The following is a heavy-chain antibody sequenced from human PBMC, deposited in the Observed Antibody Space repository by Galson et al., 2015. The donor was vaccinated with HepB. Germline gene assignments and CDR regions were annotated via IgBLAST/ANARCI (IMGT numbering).Heavy chain of an antibody. D-gene: IGHD3-3*01. CDR3: ARDSRATFGEPNWFDP. CDR1: GFTFSSYN. J-gene: IGHJ5*02. CDR2: ISATGTTI. Sequence: SLRLSCAASGFTFSSYNMNWVRQAPGKGLDWISYISATGTTIDYADSVKGRFIISSDNAKNSLYLQMNSLRVEDTAVYYCARDSRATFGEPNWFDPWGQGTLVIVSS. V-gene: IGHV3-48*03.